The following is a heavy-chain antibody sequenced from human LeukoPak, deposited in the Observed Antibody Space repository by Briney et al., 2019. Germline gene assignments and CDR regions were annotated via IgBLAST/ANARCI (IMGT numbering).Heavy chain of an antibody. CDR3: ARRQQTGGDNGLHNWFDP. CDR1: DGSSSNSS. Sequence: SETLSLTCTVSDGSSSNSSWNWIRQPPGKGLEWIGYIYYSGSTKYNPSLESRVTISVETSKSQISLNLRSVTAADTAIYYCARRQQTGGDNGLHNWFDPWGQGTLVTVSS. D-gene: IGHD2-21*01. CDR2: IYYSGST. V-gene: IGHV4-59*08. J-gene: IGHJ5*02.